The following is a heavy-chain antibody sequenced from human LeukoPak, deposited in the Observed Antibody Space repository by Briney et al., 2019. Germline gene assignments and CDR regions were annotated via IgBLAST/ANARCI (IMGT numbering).Heavy chain of an antibody. D-gene: IGHD4-11*01. CDR3: TGHHQAYSRTY. J-gene: IGHJ4*02. V-gene: IGHV3-74*01. CDR2: ISTDASST. CDR1: GFTFSSYW. Sequence: GRSLRLSCAASGFTFSSYWMHWVRQAPGKGLVWVSRISTDASSTTYADSVKGRFTISRDNAKGTLYLQMSSLRAEDTAVYYCTGHHQAYSRTYWGQGTLVTVSS.